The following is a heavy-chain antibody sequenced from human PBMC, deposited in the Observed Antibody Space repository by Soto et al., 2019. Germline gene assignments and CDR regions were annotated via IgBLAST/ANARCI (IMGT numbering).Heavy chain of an antibody. V-gene: IGHV3-23*01. Sequence: PGGSLRLSXAASGFTFSSYAMSWVRQAPGKGLEWVSAISGSGGSTYYADSVKGRFTISRDNSKNTLYLQMNSLRAEDTAVYYCAKDGRARIQLWQPYYYGMDVRGQGTTVTVSS. D-gene: IGHD5-18*01. CDR3: AKDGRARIQLWQPYYYGMDV. J-gene: IGHJ6*02. CDR1: GFTFSSYA. CDR2: ISGSGGST.